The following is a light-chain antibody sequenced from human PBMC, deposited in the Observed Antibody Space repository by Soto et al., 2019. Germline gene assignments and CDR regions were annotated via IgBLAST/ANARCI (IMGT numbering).Light chain of an antibody. J-gene: IGKJ1*01. CDR3: QQRSNWPPWT. CDR1: QSVGSIY. V-gene: IGKV3-11*01. CDR2: DAS. Sequence: EIVMTQSPATLSVSPGERATLSCRASQSVGSIYLAWYQQKPGQAPRLLIYDASNRATGIPARFSGSGSGTDFTLTISSLEPEDFAVYYCQQRSNWPPWTFGQGTKVDI.